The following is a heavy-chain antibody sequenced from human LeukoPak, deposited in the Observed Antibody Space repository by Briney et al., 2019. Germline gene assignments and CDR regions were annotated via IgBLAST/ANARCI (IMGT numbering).Heavy chain of an antibody. CDR3: ARVGHYYDGSGYYYDY. CDR2: INPSGGST. Sequence: GASVKVSCTASGYTFTSYYMHWVRQAPGQGLEWMGIINPSGGSTTSAQKFQDRVTMTRDTSTSTLYMELSSLRSEDTAVYYCARVGHYYDGSGYYYDYWGQGTLVTVSS. V-gene: IGHV1-46*01. CDR1: GYTFTSYY. D-gene: IGHD3-22*01. J-gene: IGHJ4*02.